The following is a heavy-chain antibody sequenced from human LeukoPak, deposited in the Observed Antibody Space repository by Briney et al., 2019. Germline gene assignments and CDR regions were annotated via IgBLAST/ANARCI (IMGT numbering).Heavy chain of an antibody. CDR3: ARGRDASSCLDY. CDR2: IKQDGGEK. V-gene: IGHV3-7*02. D-gene: IGHD6-13*01. Sequence: GGSLRLSCAASRFTFSSYWMTWVRQAPGKGLEWVANIKQDGGEKHYVDSVQGRFTISRDNAKNSLYLQMNSLGAEDTAVYYCARGRDASSCLDYWGQGTLVTVSS. CDR1: RFTFSSYW. J-gene: IGHJ4*02.